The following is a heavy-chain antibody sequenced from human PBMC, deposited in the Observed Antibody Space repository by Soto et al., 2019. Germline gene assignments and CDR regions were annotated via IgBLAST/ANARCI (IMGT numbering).Heavy chain of an antibody. CDR3: AKYSSSLPYYYGMDV. CDR1: GFTFSSYA. Sequence: EVQMLESGGGLVQPGGSLRLSCAASGFTFSSYAMSWVRQAPGKGLEWISAMSGTGGAIYYADSVKVRFTISRDNSKNTLYLQMNSLRAEDTAVYYCAKYSSSLPYYYGMDVWGQGTTVTVSS. CDR2: MSGTGGAI. D-gene: IGHD6-13*01. V-gene: IGHV3-23*01. J-gene: IGHJ6*02.